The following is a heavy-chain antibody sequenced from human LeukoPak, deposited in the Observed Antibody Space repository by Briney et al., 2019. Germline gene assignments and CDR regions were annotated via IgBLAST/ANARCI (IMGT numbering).Heavy chain of an antibody. J-gene: IGHJ5*02. Sequence: SETLSLTCTVSGGSVSSGSYYWSWIRQPPGKGLEWIGYIYYSGSTNYNPSLKSRVTISVDTSKNQFSLKLSSVTAADTAVYHCAARHCSGSRCYFDPWGQGTLVTVSS. D-gene: IGHD2-15*01. V-gene: IGHV4-61*01. CDR2: IYYSGST. CDR1: GGSVSSGSYY. CDR3: AARHCSGSRCYFDP.